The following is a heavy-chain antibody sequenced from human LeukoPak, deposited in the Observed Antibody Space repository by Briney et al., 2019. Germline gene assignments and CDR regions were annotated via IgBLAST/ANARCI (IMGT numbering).Heavy chain of an antibody. J-gene: IGHJ6*03. CDR3: ARLAAAGTRDYNHYMDV. CDR1: GGSISSGGYY. CDR2: IYTSEST. V-gene: IGHV4-61*08. Sequence: PSETLSLTCTVSGGSISSGGYYWSWIRQPPGKGLEWVGYIYTSESTNFNPSLKSRVTISVDTSKNQFSLNLSSVTDADTAVYYCARLAAAGTRDYNHYMDVWGKGTTVTVSS. D-gene: IGHD6-13*01.